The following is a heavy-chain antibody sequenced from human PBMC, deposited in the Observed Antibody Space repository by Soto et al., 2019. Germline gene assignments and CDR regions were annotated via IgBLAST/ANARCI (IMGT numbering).Heavy chain of an antibody. Sequence: QVQLVESGGGVVQPGRSLRLSCAASGFTFSSYGMHWVRQAPGKGLEWVAVISYDGSNKYYADSVKGRFTISRDNSKNPLYLQMNSLRAEDTAVYYCAKDGRALRFLEWSKFDYWGQGTLVTVSS. CDR2: ISYDGSNK. D-gene: IGHD3-3*01. J-gene: IGHJ4*02. CDR1: GFTFSSYG. V-gene: IGHV3-30*18. CDR3: AKDGRALRFLEWSKFDY.